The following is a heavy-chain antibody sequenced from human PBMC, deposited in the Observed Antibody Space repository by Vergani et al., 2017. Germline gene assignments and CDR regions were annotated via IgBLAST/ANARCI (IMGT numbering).Heavy chain of an antibody. CDR2: IRYDGSNK. Sequence: QVQLVESGGGVVQPGGSLRLSCAASGFTFSSYGMHWVRQARCKGLEWVAFIRYDGSNKYYADSVKGRFTISRDNSKNTLYLQMNSLRAEDTAVYYCAKEGYGDYFVHAFDIWGQGTMVTVSS. V-gene: IGHV3-30*02. J-gene: IGHJ3*02. CDR3: AKEGYGDYFVHAFDI. CDR1: GFTFSSYG. D-gene: IGHD4-17*01.